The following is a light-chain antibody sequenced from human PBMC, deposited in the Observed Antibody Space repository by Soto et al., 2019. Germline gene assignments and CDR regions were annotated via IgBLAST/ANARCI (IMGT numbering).Light chain of an antibody. CDR3: CSYAGTYALWV. Sequence: QSALTQPRSVSGSPGQSVTISCTGTSSDVGGYNFVSWYQQSPGKAPKLIIYDVTKRPSGVPDRFSGSKSGNTASLTISGLQAEDEADCYCCSYAGTYALWVFGGGTKLTVL. CDR1: SSDVGGYNF. V-gene: IGLV2-11*01. CDR2: DVT. J-gene: IGLJ3*02.